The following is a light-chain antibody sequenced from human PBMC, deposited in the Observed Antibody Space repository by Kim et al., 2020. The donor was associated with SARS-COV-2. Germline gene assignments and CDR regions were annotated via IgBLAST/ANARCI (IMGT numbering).Light chain of an antibody. CDR3: VSFTTRTSWV. Sequence: QARTISCTGTSSDIGGYNYVSWYQQHPGKAPKLMIYDVTRRPSGVSNRFSGSKSGNTASLTISGLQTEDEADYYCVSFTTRTSWVFGGGTKVTVL. CDR1: SSDIGGYNY. J-gene: IGLJ3*02. V-gene: IGLV2-14*04. CDR2: DVT.